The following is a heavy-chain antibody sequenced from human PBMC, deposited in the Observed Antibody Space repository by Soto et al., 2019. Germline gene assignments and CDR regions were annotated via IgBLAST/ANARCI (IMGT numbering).Heavy chain of an antibody. CDR2: IWYDGSNK. CDR3: ARADYYDSSGPYYCMDV. CDR1: GFTFSSYG. V-gene: IGHV3-33*01. J-gene: IGHJ6*02. Sequence: GGSLRLSCAAAGFTFSSYGMHWVRQAPGKGLEWVAVIWYDGSNKYYADSVKGRFTNARDNSKNTPYLQMNSLRAEDTAVYYCARADYYDSSGPYYCMDVWGQGTTVTVSS. D-gene: IGHD3-22*01.